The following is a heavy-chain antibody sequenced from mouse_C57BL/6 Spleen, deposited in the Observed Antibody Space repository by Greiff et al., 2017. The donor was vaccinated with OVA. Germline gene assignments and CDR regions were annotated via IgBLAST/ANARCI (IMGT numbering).Heavy chain of an antibody. Sequence: QVQLQQSGPGILQPSQSLSLSCSFSGFSLSPFGICLVWLRPPSGMGLEWLAHIWWDDDKYYNPALKSRLTISQDTSKNQVFLKIANVDTADTATYYCARIADSNYPYFDYWGQGTTLTVSS. J-gene: IGHJ2*01. CDR3: ARIADSNYPYFDY. CDR2: IWWDDDK. CDR1: GFSLSPFGIC. D-gene: IGHD2-5*01. V-gene: IGHV8-8*01.